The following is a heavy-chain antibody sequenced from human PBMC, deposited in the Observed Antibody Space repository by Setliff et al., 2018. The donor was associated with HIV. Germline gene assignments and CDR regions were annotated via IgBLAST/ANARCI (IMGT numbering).Heavy chain of an antibody. Sequence: SVKVSCKTSGGTLSNYVITWVRQAPGQGLEWMGMIIPMYNIPAYAQKFQGRVTFTADESTSTAYMELSSLSSEDTAVYYCARDGGPYCGGDCHLFRLPFQHWGQGTLVTSPQ. J-gene: IGHJ1*01. CDR1: GGTLSNYV. CDR2: IIPMYNIP. D-gene: IGHD2-21*02. CDR3: ARDGGPYCGGDCHLFRLPFQH. V-gene: IGHV1-69*13.